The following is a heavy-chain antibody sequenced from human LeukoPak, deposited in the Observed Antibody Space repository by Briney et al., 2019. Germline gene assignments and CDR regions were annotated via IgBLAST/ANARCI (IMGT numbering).Heavy chain of an antibody. D-gene: IGHD6-6*01. J-gene: IGHJ6*02. Sequence: SETLSLTCTVSGGPISSYYWSWIRQPPGKGLEWIGYIYYSGSTNYNPSLKSRVTITEDTSKNQVSLKLRSVTAADTAVHYCARERTSIAALPDKNYYYHGMDVWGQGTTVTVSS. V-gene: IGHV4-59*01. CDR1: GGPISSYY. CDR2: IYYSGST. CDR3: ARERTSIAALPDKNYYYHGMDV.